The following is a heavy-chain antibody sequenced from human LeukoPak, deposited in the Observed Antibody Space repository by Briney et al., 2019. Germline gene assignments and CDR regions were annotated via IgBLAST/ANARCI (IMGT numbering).Heavy chain of an antibody. Sequence: GSLRLSCAASGFTFSSFAMSWVHQAPGKGLEWVSPISGSGGSTYYADSVKGRFTISRDNSKYTLYLQMNSLRAEDTAVYYCAKGLVGASITDLHYGMDVWGQGTTVTVS. CDR1: GFTFSSFA. V-gene: IGHV3-23*01. D-gene: IGHD1-26*01. CDR2: ISGSGGST. CDR3: AKGLVGASITDLHYGMDV. J-gene: IGHJ6*02.